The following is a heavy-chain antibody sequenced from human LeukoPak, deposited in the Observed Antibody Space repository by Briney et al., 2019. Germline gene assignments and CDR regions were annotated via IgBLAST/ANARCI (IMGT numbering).Heavy chain of an antibody. CDR3: ARDRNWFDP. V-gene: IGHV4-39*07. J-gene: IGHJ5*02. CDR2: IYYSGST. CDR1: GGSISSSSYY. Sequence: SETLSLTCTVSGGSISSSSYYWGWIRQPPGKGLEWIGSIYYSGSTYYNPSLKSRVTISVDPSRNQFSLKLSSVTAADTAVYYCARDRNWFDPWGQGTLVTVSS.